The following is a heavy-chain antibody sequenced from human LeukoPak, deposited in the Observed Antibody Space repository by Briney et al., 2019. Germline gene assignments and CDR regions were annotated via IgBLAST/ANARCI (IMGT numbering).Heavy chain of an antibody. CDR1: GFTFSTYA. V-gene: IGHV3-23*01. CDR3: ASNAYSSGRLSYFDS. CDR2: LTGSGATT. Sequence: GSLRLSCAASGFTFSTYAMAWVRQAPGKGLEWVSGLTGSGATTYYADSVRGRFTISRDNSQNMLYLQMNSLRVEDTAVYFCASNAYSSGRLSYFDSWAREPWSPSPQ. D-gene: IGHD6-19*01. J-gene: IGHJ4*02.